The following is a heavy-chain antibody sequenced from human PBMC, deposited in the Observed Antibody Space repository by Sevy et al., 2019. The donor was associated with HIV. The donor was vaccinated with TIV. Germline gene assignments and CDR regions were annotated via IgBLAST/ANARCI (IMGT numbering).Heavy chain of an antibody. Sequence: GESLKISCKVSGYTFTNYWIGWVRQMPGKGLEWMGTIYPADSDTRYNPSFEGRVTISADMSISTADLQWTSLKASDSAIYYCVRHRPLTGAILNGYLYFWGQGTLVTVSS. V-gene: IGHV5-51*01. CDR3: VRHRPLTGAILNGYLYF. D-gene: IGHD3-9*01. CDR1: GYTFTNYW. J-gene: IGHJ4*02. CDR2: IYPADSDT.